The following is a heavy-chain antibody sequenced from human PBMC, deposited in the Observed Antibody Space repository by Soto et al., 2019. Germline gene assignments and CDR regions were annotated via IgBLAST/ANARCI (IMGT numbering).Heavy chain of an antibody. V-gene: IGHV1-8*01. J-gene: IGHJ6*02. CDR3: ARDYVVVATNDYYGMDV. D-gene: IGHD2-15*01. CDR1: GYTFTSYD. Sequence: QVQLVQSGAEVKKPGASVKVSCKASGYTFTSYDINWVRQATGQGLEWMGWMNPNSGNTGYAQKFQGRVTMTRNTSISTAYMELSSLRSEDTAVYYCARDYVVVATNDYYGMDVWGQGTTVTVSS. CDR2: MNPNSGNT.